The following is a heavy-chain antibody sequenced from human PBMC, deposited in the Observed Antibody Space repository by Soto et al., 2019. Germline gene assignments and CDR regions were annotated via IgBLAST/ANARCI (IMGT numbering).Heavy chain of an antibody. V-gene: IGHV1-8*01. D-gene: IGHD6-13*01. CDR2: MNPNSGNT. J-gene: IGHJ4*01. CDR3: AGNAAAGDY. Sequence: QVQLVQSGAEVKKPGASVKVSCKASGYTFTSYDINWLRQATGQGLEWMGWMNPNSGNTGYAKKSEGIVTTARNTSISTAYMEMRSLRSEGTAVYYCAGNAAAGDYWGHGNQVTVAA. CDR1: GYTFTSYD.